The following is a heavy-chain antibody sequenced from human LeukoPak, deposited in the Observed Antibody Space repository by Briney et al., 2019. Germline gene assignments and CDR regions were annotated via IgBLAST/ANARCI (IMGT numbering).Heavy chain of an antibody. CDR1: GFTFSSYS. V-gene: IGHV3-21*01. D-gene: IGHD3-16*02. J-gene: IGHJ4*02. CDR3: ARDIQDDYVWGSYRSWVTDY. Sequence: GGSLRLSCAASGFTFSSYSMNWVRQAPGKGLEWVSSISSSSSYIYYADSVKGRFTISRDNAKNSLYLQMNSLRAEDTAVYYCARDIQDDYVWGSYRSWVTDYWGQGTLVTVSS. CDR2: ISSSSSYI.